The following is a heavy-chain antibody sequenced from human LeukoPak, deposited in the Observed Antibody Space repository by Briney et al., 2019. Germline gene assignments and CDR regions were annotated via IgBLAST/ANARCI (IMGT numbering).Heavy chain of an antibody. V-gene: IGHV3-23*01. CDR2: ISGSGVST. CDR1: RFTFSSYA. CDR3: AKAGSVYSGYYDY. D-gene: IGHD5-12*01. Sequence: GGSLRLSCAASRFTFSSYAMSWVRQAPGKGLEWVSAISGSGVSTFYADSVKGRVTISRDNSKSTLYLQMNSLRTEDTAVYYYAKAGSVYSGYYDYWGQGILVTVSS. J-gene: IGHJ4*02.